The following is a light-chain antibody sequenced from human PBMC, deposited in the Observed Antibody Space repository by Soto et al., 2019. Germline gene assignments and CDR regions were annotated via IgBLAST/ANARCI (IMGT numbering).Light chain of an antibody. Sequence: QSVLTQPPSASGTPGQRVIISCSGGSSNIGRNPVNWYQKFPGTAPKLLISLNTQRPSGVPDRFSGSKSGTSASLAISGLRSEDEADYYCAAWDDNVYVFGT. CDR3: AAWDDNVYV. CDR1: SSNIGRNP. V-gene: IGLV1-44*01. CDR2: LNT. J-gene: IGLJ1*01.